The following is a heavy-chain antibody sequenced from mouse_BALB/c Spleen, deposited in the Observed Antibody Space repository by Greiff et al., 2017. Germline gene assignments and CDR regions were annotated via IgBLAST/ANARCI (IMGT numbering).Heavy chain of an antibody. CDR3: ARGAYYGNYVYFAD. Sequence: EVQLQQSGPELGKPGASVKISCKASGYSFTGYNMYWVKQSHRKSLEWIGYIDPYNGGTSYNQKSKGKATLTVDKSSSTAYMHLNSLTSEDSAIYYCARGAYYGNYVYFADWGQGTLVTVSA. V-gene: IGHV1S135*01. CDR2: IDPYNGGT. J-gene: IGHJ3*01. CDR1: GYSFTGYN. D-gene: IGHD2-10*01.